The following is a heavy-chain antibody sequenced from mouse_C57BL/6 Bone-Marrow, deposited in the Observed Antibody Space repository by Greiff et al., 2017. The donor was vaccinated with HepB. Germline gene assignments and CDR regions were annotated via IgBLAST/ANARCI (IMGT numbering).Heavy chain of an antibody. Sequence: EVQRVESGGGLVQPGGSMKLSCAASGFTFSDAWMDWVRQSPEKGLEWVAEIRNKANNHATYYAESVKGRFTISRDDSKSSVYLQMNSLRAEDTGIYYCTRNGRGYFDYWGQGTTLTVSS. V-gene: IGHV6-6*01. CDR3: TRNGRGYFDY. CDR2: IRNKANNHAT. J-gene: IGHJ2*01. D-gene: IGHD1-1*01. CDR1: GFTFSDAW.